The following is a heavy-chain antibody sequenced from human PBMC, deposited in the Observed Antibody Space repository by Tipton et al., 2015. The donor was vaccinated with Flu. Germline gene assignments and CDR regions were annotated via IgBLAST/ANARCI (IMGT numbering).Heavy chain of an antibody. CDR1: GFTFSDYW. V-gene: IGHV3-7*04. Sequence: SLRLSCEASGFTFSDYWMTWVRQAPGKGLEWVANIKGDGSKKYYVDSVKGRFTISRDDVKKSLYLQMNSLRAEDTAVYYCARAIAAAGSYWGQGTLVTVSS. J-gene: IGHJ4*02. CDR3: ARAIAAAGSY. CDR2: IKGDGSKK. D-gene: IGHD6-13*01.